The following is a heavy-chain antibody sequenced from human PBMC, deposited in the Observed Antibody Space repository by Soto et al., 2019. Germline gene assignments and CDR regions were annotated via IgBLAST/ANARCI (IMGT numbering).Heavy chain of an antibody. Sequence: VQLVESGGGVVQPGRSLRLSCAASGFTFSSYAMHWVRQAPGKGLEWVAVISYDGSNKYYADSVKGRFTISRDNSKNTLYLQMNSLRAEDTAVYYCARELQDDSSGYYLDYWGQGTLVTVSS. J-gene: IGHJ4*02. CDR1: GFTFSSYA. D-gene: IGHD3-22*01. CDR2: ISYDGSNK. V-gene: IGHV3-30-3*01. CDR3: ARELQDDSSGYYLDY.